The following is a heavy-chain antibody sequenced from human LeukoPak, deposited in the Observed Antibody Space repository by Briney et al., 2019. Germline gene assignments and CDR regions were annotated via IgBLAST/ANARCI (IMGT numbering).Heavy chain of an antibody. J-gene: IGHJ4*02. V-gene: IGHV3-30-3*01. Sequence: GRSLRLSCAASGFTFSSYAMHWVRQAPGKGLEWVAVISYDGGNKYYADSVKGRFTISRDNSKNTVYLQMNSLRTEDTAVYYCARDGTAQGAVDYWGQGTLVTVSS. CDR1: GFTFSSYA. D-gene: IGHD1-26*01. CDR2: ISYDGGNK. CDR3: ARDGTAQGAVDY.